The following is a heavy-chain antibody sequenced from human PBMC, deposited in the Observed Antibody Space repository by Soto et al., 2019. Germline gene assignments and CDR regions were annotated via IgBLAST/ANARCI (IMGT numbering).Heavy chain of an antibody. CDR3: ASPGMATTPLLNGMDV. CDR1: GGTFSSYA. Sequence: QVQLVQSGAEVKKPGSSVKVSCKASGGTFSSYAISWVRQAPGQGLEWMVGIIPIFGTANYAQKFQGRVTMTADESTSTAYMELSSLRSEDTAVYYCASPGMATTPLLNGMDVWGQGATVTVSS. CDR2: IIPIFGTA. D-gene: IGHD5-12*01. J-gene: IGHJ6*02. V-gene: IGHV1-69*12.